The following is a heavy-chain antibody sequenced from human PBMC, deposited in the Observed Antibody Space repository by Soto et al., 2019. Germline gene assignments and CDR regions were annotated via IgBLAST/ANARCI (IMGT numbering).Heavy chain of an antibody. Sequence: PGRSLRLSCAASGFTFSSYAMSWVRQAPGKGLEWVSAISGSGGSTYYADSVKGRFTISRDNSKNTLYLQMNSLRAEDTAVYYCAKDLMRGSYANREAYVFDYWGQGTLVTVSS. D-gene: IGHD1-26*01. CDR2: ISGSGGST. J-gene: IGHJ4*02. CDR1: GFTFSSYA. CDR3: AKDLMRGSYANREAYVFDY. V-gene: IGHV3-23*01.